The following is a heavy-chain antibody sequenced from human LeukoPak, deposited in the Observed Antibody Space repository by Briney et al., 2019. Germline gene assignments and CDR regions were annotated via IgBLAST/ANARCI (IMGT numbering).Heavy chain of an antibody. J-gene: IGHJ4*02. CDR3: ARRETGSYFDY. CDR2: IYSSGST. CDR1: GGSISSYY. Sequence: SETLSLTCTVSGGSISSYYWSWIRQPAGKGLEWIGRIYSSGSTSYNPSLKSRVTMSVDTSKNQVSLKLSSATAADTAVYYCARRETGSYFDYWGQGTLVTVSS. V-gene: IGHV4-4*07. D-gene: IGHD1-1*01.